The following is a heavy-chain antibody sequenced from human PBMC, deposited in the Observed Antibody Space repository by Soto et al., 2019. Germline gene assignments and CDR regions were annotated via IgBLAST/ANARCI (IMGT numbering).Heavy chain of an antibody. Sequence: QVQLVQSGAEVKKPGASVKVSCKASGYTFTSYGISWVRQAPGQGLEWLGWISAYNGNTNYAQKLQGRVTMTTDTSTSTAYMELRSLRSDDTAVYYCARDSEYVDTAMSPLDYWGQGTLVTVSS. CDR3: ARDSEYVDTAMSPLDY. CDR1: GYTFTSYG. CDR2: ISAYNGNT. V-gene: IGHV1-18*01. J-gene: IGHJ4*02. D-gene: IGHD5-18*01.